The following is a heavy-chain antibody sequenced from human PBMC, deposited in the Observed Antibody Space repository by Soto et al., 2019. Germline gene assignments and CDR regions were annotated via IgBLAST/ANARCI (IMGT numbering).Heavy chain of an antibody. V-gene: IGHV3-11*04. Sequence: PGGSLRLSCAASGFTFSDYYMSWIRQAPGKGLEWVSYISGTSSTIYYADSVKGRFTISRDNAKNSLYLQMNSLRDEDTAVYYCARGITIFGLVPGYWGEGTLVTVSS. CDR3: ARGITIFGLVPGY. CDR1: GFTFSDYY. J-gene: IGHJ4*02. CDR2: ISGTSSTI. D-gene: IGHD3-3*01.